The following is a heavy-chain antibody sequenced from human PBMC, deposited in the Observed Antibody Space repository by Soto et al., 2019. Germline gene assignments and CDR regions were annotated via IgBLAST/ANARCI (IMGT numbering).Heavy chain of an antibody. V-gene: IGHV4-59*01. CDR3: ARRALDGYNI. CDR2: IYNTANT. Sequence: QVQLQESGPGLVKPSETLSLTCAVSGASIGSFYWTWIRQSPGKGLEWIGYIYNTANTRYNPSLKSRVTISADTSKNHFSRKLTSVTAADSALYYCARRALDGYNIWGQGTLVTVSS. J-gene: IGHJ4*02. D-gene: IGHD5-12*01. CDR1: GASIGSFY.